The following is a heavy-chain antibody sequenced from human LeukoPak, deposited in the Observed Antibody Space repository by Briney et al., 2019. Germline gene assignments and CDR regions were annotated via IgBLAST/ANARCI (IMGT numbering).Heavy chain of an antibody. J-gene: IGHJ6*04. D-gene: IGHD3-10*01. CDR3: ASQTMARGVPPTHYYYYGMDV. CDR1: GFTFSSYS. Sequence: PGGSLRLSCAASGFTFSSYSMNWVRQAPGKGLEWVSSISSSSSYIYYADSVKGRFTISRDNAKNSLYLQMNSLRAEDTAVYYCASQTMARGVPPTHYYYYGMDVWGKGTAVTASS. CDR2: ISSSSSYI. V-gene: IGHV3-21*01.